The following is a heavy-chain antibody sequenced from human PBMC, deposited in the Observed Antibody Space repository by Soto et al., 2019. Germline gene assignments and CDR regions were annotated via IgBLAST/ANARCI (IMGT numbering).Heavy chain of an antibody. V-gene: IGHV1-69*08. CDR3: ATEKYGAGRVGVFY. D-gene: IGHD1-26*01. CDR2: IVPMLGIT. J-gene: IGHJ4*02. Sequence: QVPLVQSGAEVKKPGSSVKVSCEASGGTSTIYTITWVRKAPGQGLAWMGRIVPMLGITNYERNFKGGVTFTADTSTGTAYMELSSLRFEDTAMYYCATEKYGAGRVGVFYWGQGTQVTVSS. CDR1: GGTSTIYT.